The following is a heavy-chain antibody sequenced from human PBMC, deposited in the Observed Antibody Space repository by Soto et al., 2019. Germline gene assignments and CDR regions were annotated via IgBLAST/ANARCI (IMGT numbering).Heavy chain of an antibody. CDR3: ANSKADTIFGVVIPFDY. Sequence: PGGSLRLSCAASGFTFSSYAMSWVRQAPGKGLEWVSAISGSGGSTYYADYVKGRFTISRDNSKNTLYLQMNSLRAEDTAVYYCANSKADTIFGVVIPFDYWGQGTLVTVSS. CDR2: ISGSGGST. V-gene: IGHV3-23*01. CDR1: GFTFSSYA. J-gene: IGHJ4*02. D-gene: IGHD3-3*01.